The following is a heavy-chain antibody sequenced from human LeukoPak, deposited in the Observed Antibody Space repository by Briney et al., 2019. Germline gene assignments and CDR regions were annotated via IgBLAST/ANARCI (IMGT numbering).Heavy chain of an antibody. CDR2: IYYSGST. J-gene: IGHJ4*02. CDR3: ARQVSGSSEMDY. D-gene: IGHD1-26*01. V-gene: IGHV4-39*01. CDR1: GGSISSSSYY. Sequence: SETLSLTCTVSGGSISSSSYYWGWIRQPPGKGLEWIGSIYYSGSTYYNPSLKSRVTISVDTSKNQFSLKLSSVTAADTAVYYCARQVSGSSEMDYWGQGTLVTVSS.